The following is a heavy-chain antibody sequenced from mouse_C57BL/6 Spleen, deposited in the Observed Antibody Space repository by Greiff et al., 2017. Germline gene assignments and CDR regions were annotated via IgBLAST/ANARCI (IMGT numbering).Heavy chain of an antibody. CDR1: GFTFSDAW. V-gene: IGHV6-6*01. Sequence: EVKLVASGGGLVQPGGSMKLSCAASGFTFSDAWMDWVRQSPEKGLEWVAEIRNKANNHATYYAESVKGRFTISRDDSKSSVYLQMNSLRAEDTGIYYCTRGENDYDDGFAYWGQGTLVTVSA. CDR3: TRGENDYDDGFAY. D-gene: IGHD2-4*01. J-gene: IGHJ3*01. CDR2: IRNKANNHAT.